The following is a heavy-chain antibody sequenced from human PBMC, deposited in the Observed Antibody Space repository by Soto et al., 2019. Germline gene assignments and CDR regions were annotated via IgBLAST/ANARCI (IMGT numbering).Heavy chain of an antibody. CDR1: GGSISSYY. CDR2: IYSSGSS. D-gene: IGHD3-3*01. Sequence: SETLSLTCTVSGGSISSYYWSWIRQPPGKGLEWIGYIYSSGSSNYNPSLKSRVTISVDTSKNQFSLRLTSVTAADTAVYYCAIWVRFSWFDPWGQGTLVTVSS. J-gene: IGHJ5*02. V-gene: IGHV4-59*01. CDR3: AIWVRFSWFDP.